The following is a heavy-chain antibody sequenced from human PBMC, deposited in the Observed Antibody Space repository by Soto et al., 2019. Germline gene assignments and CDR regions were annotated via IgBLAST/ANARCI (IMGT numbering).Heavy chain of an antibody. CDR3: ARTMGDCSGGSCYGAYSMDV. CDR2: VSASGGST. D-gene: IGHD2-15*01. CDR1: GFSFNTYA. J-gene: IGHJ6*02. V-gene: IGHV3-23*01. Sequence: EVQLLESGGGLVQPGGSLRLSCAASGFSFNTYAMSWVRQARGKGPEWVSTVSASGGSTYSADSVKGRFTISRDNSKNTVHLQMNSLRAGDTGVYYCARTMGDCSGGSCYGAYSMDVWGQGITVTVSS.